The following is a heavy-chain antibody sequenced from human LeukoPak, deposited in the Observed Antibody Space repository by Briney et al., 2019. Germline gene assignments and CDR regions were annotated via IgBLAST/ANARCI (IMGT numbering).Heavy chain of an antibody. CDR3: ARWVAGDAFDI. J-gene: IGHJ3*02. CDR1: GGSISGYY. D-gene: IGHD2-15*01. CDR2: IYYSGIT. V-gene: IGHV4-59*08. Sequence: PSETLSLTCTVSGGSISGYYWSWIRQPPGKGLEWIGYIYYSGITNYNPSLKSRVTISVDTSKNQFSLKLSSVTAADTAVYYCARWVAGDAFDIWGQGTMVTVSS.